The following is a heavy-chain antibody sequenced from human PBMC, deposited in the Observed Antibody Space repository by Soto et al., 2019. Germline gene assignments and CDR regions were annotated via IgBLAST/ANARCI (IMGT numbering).Heavy chain of an antibody. CDR3: AKELVVVPAVADY. D-gene: IGHD2-2*01. J-gene: IGHJ4*02. Sequence: EVQLLESGGGLVQPGGSLRLSCAASGFTFSSYAMSWVRQAPGKGLEWVSAINGSGGSTYYADSVKGRFTISRDNSKNTRYLQMNSLRAEDTAVYYCAKELVVVPAVADYWGQGTLVTVSS. V-gene: IGHV3-23*01. CDR2: INGSGGST. CDR1: GFTFSSYA.